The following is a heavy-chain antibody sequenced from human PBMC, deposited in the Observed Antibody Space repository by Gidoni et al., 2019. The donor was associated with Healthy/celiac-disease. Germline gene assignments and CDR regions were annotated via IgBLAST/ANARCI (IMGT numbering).Heavy chain of an antibody. V-gene: IGHV3-21*01. J-gene: IGHJ5*02. CDR1: GLPSSSYS. CDR2: ISSSSSYI. Sequence: EVQLVESGVGLVKPGGPLRRSCAASGLPSSSYSMNWVRQAPGKGLEWVASISSSSSYIYYADSVKGRFTISRDNAKNSLYLQMNSLRAEDTAVYYCARWEGYCSGGSCSAWGQGTLVTVSS. CDR3: ARWEGYCSGGSCSA. D-gene: IGHD2-15*01.